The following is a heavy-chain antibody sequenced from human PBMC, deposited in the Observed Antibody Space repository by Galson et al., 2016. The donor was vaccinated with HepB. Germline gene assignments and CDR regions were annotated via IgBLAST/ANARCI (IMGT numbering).Heavy chain of an antibody. J-gene: IGHJ4*02. Sequence: SLRLSCAASGFGFSSYAMHWVRQAPGKGLEWLSVISFDGSNIYQADSVKGRFTLSRDNFENTLYLQMNSLTAEDTAVYYCAREGSFMLTFFDYWGQGTLVTVSS. CDR2: ISFDGSNI. D-gene: IGHD4/OR15-4a*01. CDR3: AREGSFMLTFFDY. V-gene: IGHV3-30*04. CDR1: GFGFSSYA.